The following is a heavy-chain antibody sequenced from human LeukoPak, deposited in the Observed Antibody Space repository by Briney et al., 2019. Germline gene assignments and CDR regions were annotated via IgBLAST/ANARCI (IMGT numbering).Heavy chain of an antibody. CDR1: GFTFITYA. J-gene: IGHJ3*02. CDR2: ISGSGGST. D-gene: IGHD1-26*01. CDR3: AKDRHSGSLDAFDI. V-gene: IGHV3-23*01. Sequence: GGSLRLSCAAYGFTFITYAMSWVRQAPGKGLEWVSAISGSGGSTYYADSVKGRFTISRDNSKNTLYLQMNSLRAEDTAVYYCAKDRHSGSLDAFDIWGQGTMVTVSS.